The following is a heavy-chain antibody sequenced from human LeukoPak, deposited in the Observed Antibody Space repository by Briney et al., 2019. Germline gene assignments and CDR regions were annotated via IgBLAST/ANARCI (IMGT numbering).Heavy chain of an antibody. CDR3: ARVVLLWFGEAYNRFDP. CDR1: GGFFSGYY. J-gene: IGHJ5*02. Sequence: SETLSLTCAVYGGFFSGYYWSWIRQPPGKGLEWIGEINHSGSTNYNPSLKSRVTISVDTSKNQFSLKLRSVTAADTAVYYCARVVLLWFGEAYNRFDPWGQGTLVTVSS. D-gene: IGHD3-10*01. V-gene: IGHV4-34*01. CDR2: INHSGST.